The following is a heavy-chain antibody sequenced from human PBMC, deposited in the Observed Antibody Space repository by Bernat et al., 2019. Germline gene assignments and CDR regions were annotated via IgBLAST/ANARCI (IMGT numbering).Heavy chain of an antibody. J-gene: IGHJ5*02. CDR1: GFTFSSYA. CDR3: AREVGDYYGSGSYYTPLSVDP. V-gene: IGHV3-30-3*01. Sequence: QVQLVESGGGVVQPGRSLRLSCAASGFTFSSYAMHWVRPAPGKGLEWVAVISYDGSNKYYADSVKGRFTISRDNSKNTLYLQMNSLRAEDTAVYYCAREVGDYYGSGSYYTPLSVDPWGQGTLVTVSS. D-gene: IGHD3-10*01. CDR2: ISYDGSNK.